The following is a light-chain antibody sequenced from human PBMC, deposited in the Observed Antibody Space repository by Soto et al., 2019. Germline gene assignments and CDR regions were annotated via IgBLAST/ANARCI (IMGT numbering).Light chain of an antibody. Sequence: MIMTQSPAPLSLSLGERVTLSCRTSHSVNSHVAWYQQKPGQAPRLLLYGASTRATGIPVRFSGSGFGTEFTLTISSLQSEDFAVYYCQQYKKWPLFGQGTRLEVK. CDR2: GAS. J-gene: IGKJ5*01. V-gene: IGKV3-15*01. CDR1: HSVNSH. CDR3: QQYKKWPL.